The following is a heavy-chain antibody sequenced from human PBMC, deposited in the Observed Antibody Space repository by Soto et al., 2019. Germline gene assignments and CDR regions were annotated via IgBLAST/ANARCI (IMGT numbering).Heavy chain of an antibody. CDR3: ARKNVVVTAIPYYYYGMDV. V-gene: IGHV1-69*12. Sequence: QVQLVQSGAEVKKPGSSVKVSCKASGGTFSSYAISWVRQAPGQGLEWMGGIIPIFGTANYAQKFQGRVTITADESTITAYMELSSLRSEDTAVYYCARKNVVVTAIPYYYYGMDVWGQGTTVTVSS. CDR2: IIPIFGTA. J-gene: IGHJ6*02. CDR1: GGTFSSYA. D-gene: IGHD2-21*02.